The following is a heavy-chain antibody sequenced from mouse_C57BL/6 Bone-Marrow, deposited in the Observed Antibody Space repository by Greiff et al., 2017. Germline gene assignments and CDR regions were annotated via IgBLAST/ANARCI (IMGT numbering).Heavy chain of an antibody. Sequence: EVKVVESGGGLVKPGGSLKLSCAASGFTFSSYAMSWVRQTPEKRLEWVATISDGGSYTYYPDNVKGRFTISRDNAKNNLYLQMSHLKSEDTAVYYCARERLDYFDYWGQGTTLTVSS. J-gene: IGHJ2*01. CDR1: GFTFSSYA. D-gene: IGHD2-4*01. CDR2: ISDGGSYT. CDR3: ARERLDYFDY. V-gene: IGHV5-4*01.